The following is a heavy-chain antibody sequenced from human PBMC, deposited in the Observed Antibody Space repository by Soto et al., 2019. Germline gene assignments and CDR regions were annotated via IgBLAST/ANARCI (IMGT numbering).Heavy chain of an antibody. J-gene: IGHJ2*01. CDR1: GFTVSSNY. D-gene: IGHD2-15*01. V-gene: IGHV3-53*01. CDR2: IYSGGST. Sequence: GGSLRLSCAASGFTVSSNYMSWVRQAPGKGLEWVSVIYSGGSTYYADSVKGRFTISRDNSKNTLYLQMNSLRAEDTAVYYCERARGGNSPLWYLDLCGRGTLVTVYS. CDR3: ERARGGNSPLWYLDL.